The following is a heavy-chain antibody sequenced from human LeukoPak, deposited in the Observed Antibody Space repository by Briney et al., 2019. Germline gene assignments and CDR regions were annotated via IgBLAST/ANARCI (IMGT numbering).Heavy chain of an antibody. V-gene: IGHV4-59*01. J-gene: IGHJ4*02. CDR2: IYYSGST. CDR3: ARGSMVNYFDSSGYYNY. D-gene: IGHD3-22*01. Sequence: PSETLSLTCTVSGGSISSYYWSRIRQPPGKGLEWIGYIYYSGSTNYNPSLKSRVTISVDTSKNQFSLKLSSVTAADTAVYYCARGSMVNYFDSSGYYNYWGQGALVTVSS. CDR1: GGSISSYY.